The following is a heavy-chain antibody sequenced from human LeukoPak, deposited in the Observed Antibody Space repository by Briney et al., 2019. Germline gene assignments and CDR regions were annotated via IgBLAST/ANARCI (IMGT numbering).Heavy chain of an antibody. CDR2: ISGSGGST. CDR1: GFTFSSYA. V-gene: IGHV3-23*01. Sequence: PGGSLRLSRAASGFTFSSYAMSWVRQAPGKGLGWVSAISGSGGSTYYADSVKGRFTISRDNSKNTLYLQMNSLRAEDTAVYYCAKDRNYDILTGSGGALDYWGQGTLVTVSS. J-gene: IGHJ4*02. D-gene: IGHD3-9*01. CDR3: AKDRNYDILTGSGGALDY.